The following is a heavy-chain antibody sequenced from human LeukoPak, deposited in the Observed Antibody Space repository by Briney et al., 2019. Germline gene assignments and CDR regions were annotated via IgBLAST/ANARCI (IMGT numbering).Heavy chain of an antibody. D-gene: IGHD3-16*01. J-gene: IGHJ4*02. Sequence: ASVKVSCKASGYTFTCYYMHWVRQAPGQGLEWTGWINPNSGGTNYAQKFQGRVTMTRDTSISTAYMELSRLRSDDTAVYYCARKVGSPIMGIGYWGQGTLVTVSS. V-gene: IGHV1-2*02. CDR1: GYTFTCYY. CDR3: ARKVGSPIMGIGY. CDR2: INPNSGGT.